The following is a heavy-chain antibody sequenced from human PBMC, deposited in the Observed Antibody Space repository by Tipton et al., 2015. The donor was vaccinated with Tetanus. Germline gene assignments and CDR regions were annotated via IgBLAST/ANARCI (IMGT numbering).Heavy chain of an antibody. CDR1: GGSISNYY. J-gene: IGHJ5*02. CDR3: ARDGWGLTNWFDP. V-gene: IGHV4-59*12. Sequence: TLSLTCTVSGGSISNYYWSWIRQPPGKGLEWIGYIYYTGNTNYNPSLKSRVTISVDTSKNQFSLKLSSVTAADTAVYYCARDGWGLTNWFDPWGQGTLVTVSS. D-gene: IGHD7-27*01. CDR2: IYYTGNT.